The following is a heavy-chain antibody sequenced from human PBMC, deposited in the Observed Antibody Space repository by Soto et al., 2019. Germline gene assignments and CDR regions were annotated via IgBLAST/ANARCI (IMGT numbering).Heavy chain of an antibody. CDR1: GFTFSTHA. CDR3: AKGQGTSAAKWAY. D-gene: IGHD2-2*01. J-gene: IGHJ4*02. V-gene: IGHV3-23*01. CDR2: KSGSGVST. Sequence: EVQLLESGGGLVQPGGSLRLSCAASGFTFSTHAMSWVRQAPGKGLEWVASKSGSGVSTYYADSVRGRFTISRDNSKNTLYLQMNSLRPEDTALYYCAKGQGTSAAKWAYWGQGTLVTVSS.